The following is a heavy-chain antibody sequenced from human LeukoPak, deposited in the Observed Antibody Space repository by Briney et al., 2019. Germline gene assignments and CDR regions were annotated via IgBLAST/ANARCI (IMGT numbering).Heavy chain of an antibody. J-gene: IGHJ4*02. V-gene: IGHV4-59*01. D-gene: IGHD5-18*01. CDR3: ARYGDSYGYGYFDY. CDR2: IYYSGST. Sequence: SETLSLTCTVSGGSISSYYWSWIRQPPGKGLEWIGYIYYSGSTNYNPSLKSRVTISVGTSKNQFSLKLSSVTAADTAVYYCARYGDSYGYGYFDYWGQGTLVTVSS. CDR1: GGSISSYY.